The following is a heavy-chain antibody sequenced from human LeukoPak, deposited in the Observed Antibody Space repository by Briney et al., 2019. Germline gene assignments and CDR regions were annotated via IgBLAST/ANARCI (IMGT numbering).Heavy chain of an antibody. CDR2: INPSGGST. CDR3: ARESYGEEDN. V-gene: IGHV1-46*02. D-gene: IGHD4-17*01. J-gene: IGHJ4*02. Sequence: ASVKVSCKASGYTFNSYYMHWVRQAPGQGLEWMGIINPSGGSTSYAQKFQGRVTMTRDTSTSTVYMELSSLSSEVTAVYYCARESYGEEDNWGQGTLVTVSS. CDR1: GYTFNSYY.